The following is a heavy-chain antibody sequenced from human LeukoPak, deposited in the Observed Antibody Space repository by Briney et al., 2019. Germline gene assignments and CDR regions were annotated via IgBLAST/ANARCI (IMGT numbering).Heavy chain of an antibody. Sequence: PGGSLRLSCAVSGFTFSSYWMHWVRQAPGKGLVWVSRINSDGSSTSYADSVKGRFTISRDNAKNTLYLQVNSLRAEDTAVYYCARGRYGDRGVDYWGQETRVTVSS. CDR3: ARGRYGDRGVDY. CDR1: GFTFSSYW. CDR2: INSDGSST. V-gene: IGHV3-74*01. D-gene: IGHD3-22*01. J-gene: IGHJ4*02.